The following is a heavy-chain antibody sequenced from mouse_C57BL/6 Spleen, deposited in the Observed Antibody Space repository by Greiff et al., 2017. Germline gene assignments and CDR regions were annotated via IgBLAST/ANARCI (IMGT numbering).Heavy chain of an antibody. CDR3: ARDYAGYFDY. V-gene: IGHV1-19*01. J-gene: IGHJ2*01. D-gene: IGHD2-4*01. CDR2: INPYNGGT. CDR1: GYTFTDYY. Sequence: EVQLQQSGPVLVKPGASVKMSCKASGYTFTDYYMNWVKQSHGKSLEWIGVINPYNGGTSYNQKFKGKATLTVDKSSSTAYMELNSLTSEDSAVYYCARDYAGYFDYWGQGTTLTVSS.